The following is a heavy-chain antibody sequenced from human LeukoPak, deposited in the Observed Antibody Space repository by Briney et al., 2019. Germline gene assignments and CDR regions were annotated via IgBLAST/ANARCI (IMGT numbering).Heavy chain of an antibody. D-gene: IGHD3-9*01. CDR2: IYYSGRT. Sequence: SETLSLTCTVSGGSISSGSYYCSWSRQSPGKGLEWNGYIYYSGRTNYNPALKSRVTISVDTSKNQFSLKLKSVTTADTAVYHCARRTLDILTGYYSGHWFDPWGQGTLVTVSS. V-gene: IGHV4-61*01. CDR1: GGSISSGSYY. J-gene: IGHJ5*02. CDR3: ARRTLDILTGYYSGHWFDP.